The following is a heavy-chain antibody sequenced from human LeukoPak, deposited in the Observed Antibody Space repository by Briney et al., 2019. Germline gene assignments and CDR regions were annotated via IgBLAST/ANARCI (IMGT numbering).Heavy chain of an antibody. V-gene: IGHV1-69*05. Sequence: GSSVKVSCKASGGTFSSYAISWVRQAPGQGLEWMGRIIPIFGTANYAQKFQGRVTITTDESTSTAYMELSSLRSEDTAVYYCARAADSSSWTHFDYWGQRTQVTVSS. CDR3: ARAADSSSWTHFDY. CDR1: GGTFSSYA. D-gene: IGHD6-13*01. J-gene: IGHJ4*02. CDR2: IIPIFGTA.